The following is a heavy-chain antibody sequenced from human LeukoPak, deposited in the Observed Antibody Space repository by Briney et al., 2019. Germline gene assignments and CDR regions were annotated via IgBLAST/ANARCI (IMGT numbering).Heavy chain of an antibody. CDR2: IYYSGST. Sequence: SETLSLTCTVSGGSISSSSYYWGWIRQPPGKGLEWIGSIYYSGSTYYNPSLKSRVTISVDTSKNQFSLKLSSVTAADTAVYYCARLGGRPTAQRGSITYYFDYWGQGTLVTVSS. V-gene: IGHV4-39*07. CDR3: ARLGGRPTAQRGSITYYFDY. J-gene: IGHJ4*02. D-gene: IGHD3-10*01. CDR1: GGSISSSSYY.